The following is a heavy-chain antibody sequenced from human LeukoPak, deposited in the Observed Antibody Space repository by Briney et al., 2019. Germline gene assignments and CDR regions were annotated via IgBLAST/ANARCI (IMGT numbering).Heavy chain of an antibody. CDR2: IYYSGST. CDR1: GGSISSYY. J-gene: IGHJ6*03. V-gene: IGHV4-59*01. Sequence: SETLSLTCTVSGGSISSYYWSWLRQPPGKGLEWIGYIYYSGSTNYNPSLKSRVTISVDTSKNQFSLKLSSVTAADTAVYYCARISMAAAAHYYYYYMDVWGKGTTVTVSS. CDR3: ARISMAAAAHYYYYYMDV. D-gene: IGHD6-13*01.